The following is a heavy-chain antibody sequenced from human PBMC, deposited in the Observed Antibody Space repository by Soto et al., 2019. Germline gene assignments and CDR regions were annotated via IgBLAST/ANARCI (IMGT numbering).Heavy chain of an antibody. D-gene: IGHD3-22*01. Sequence: GGSLRLSCAASGFTFSSYGMHWVRQAPGKGLEWVAVISYDGSNKYYADSVKGRFTISRDNSKNTLYLQMNSLRAEVTAVYYCAKAAYYYDSSVYYHLDYWGQGTLVTVSS. V-gene: IGHV3-30*18. CDR3: AKAAYYYDSSVYYHLDY. J-gene: IGHJ4*02. CDR1: GFTFSSYG. CDR2: ISYDGSNK.